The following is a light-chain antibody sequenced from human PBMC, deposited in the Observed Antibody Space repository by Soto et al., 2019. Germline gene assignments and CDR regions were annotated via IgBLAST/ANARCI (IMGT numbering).Light chain of an antibody. CDR3: QQSYSTLSIT. CDR1: QPIDTF. J-gene: IGKJ5*01. Sequence: DIQMTQSPSSVSASVGDSVTITCRASQPIDTFLHWYQQKPGRAPNLLIYAASNLQSGVPSRFRGSGSGTDFTLTISSLQPADFATYYCQQSYSTLSITFGQGTRLEI. V-gene: IGKV1-39*01. CDR2: AAS.